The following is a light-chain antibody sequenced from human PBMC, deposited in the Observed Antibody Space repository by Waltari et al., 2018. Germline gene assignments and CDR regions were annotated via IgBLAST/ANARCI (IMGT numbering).Light chain of an antibody. CDR1: QSIQTF. J-gene: IGKJ3*01. V-gene: IGKV3-11*01. Sequence: EIVLTHAPATLSFSTGDRATLSCRASQSIQTFLAWYQQKPGQAPRLLIYNSSLRASGVPVRFSGSGSGTDFTLTISHLEPEDFAFYFCQHRDNWLFTFGPGTKVEIK. CDR3: QHRDNWLFT. CDR2: NSS.